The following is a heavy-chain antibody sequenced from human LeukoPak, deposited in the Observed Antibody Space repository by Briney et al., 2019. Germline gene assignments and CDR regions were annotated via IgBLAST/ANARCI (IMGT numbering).Heavy chain of an antibody. D-gene: IGHD3-22*01. Sequence: GGSLRLSCAASGFTFSRYSMNWVRQAPGKGLEWVSSISSSSYIYYADSVKGRFTVSRDNAKNSLYLQMNSLRAEDTAVYYCAREPPLVVIVDDFDYWGQGTLVTVSS. J-gene: IGHJ4*02. V-gene: IGHV3-21*01. CDR3: AREPPLVVIVDDFDY. CDR2: ISSSSYI. CDR1: GFTFSRYS.